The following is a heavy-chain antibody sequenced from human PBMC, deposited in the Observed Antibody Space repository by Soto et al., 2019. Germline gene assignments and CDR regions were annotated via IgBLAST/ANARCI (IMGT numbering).Heavy chain of an antibody. Sequence: QVQLVQPGAEVKKPGSSVKVSCKVSGGTFSSHSINWVRQAPGQGPEWMGGIIPIFGTENYAQKFQGRVTITADESTSTAYMELSSLTSEDTALYYCSTSVYCSTTRCYYYYGLDVWGQGTTVIVSS. CDR2: IIPIFGTE. D-gene: IGHD2-2*01. J-gene: IGHJ6*02. CDR3: STSVYCSTTRCYYYYGLDV. CDR1: GGTFSSHS. V-gene: IGHV1-69*01.